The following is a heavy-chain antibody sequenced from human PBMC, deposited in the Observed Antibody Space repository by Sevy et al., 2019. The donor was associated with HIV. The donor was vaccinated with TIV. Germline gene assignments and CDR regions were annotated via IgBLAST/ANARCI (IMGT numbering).Heavy chain of an antibody. CDR2: ISYDGSNK. CDR1: GFTFSSYG. D-gene: IGHD3-3*01. CDR3: AKGMTIFGVVGMDV. Sequence: GGSLRLSCAASGFTFSSYGMHWVRQAPGKGLEWVAVISYDGSNKYYADSVKGRFTISRDNSKNTLYLQMNSLRAEDTAVYYCAKGMTIFGVVGMDVWGQRTTVTVSS. V-gene: IGHV3-30*18. J-gene: IGHJ6*02.